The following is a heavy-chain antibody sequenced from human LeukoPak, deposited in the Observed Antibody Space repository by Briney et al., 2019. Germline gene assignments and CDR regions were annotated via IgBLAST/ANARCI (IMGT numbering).Heavy chain of an antibody. CDR3: ASREVVSPPDGYGMDV. V-gene: IGHV1-69*02. D-gene: IGHD4-23*01. J-gene: IGHJ6*02. Sequence: GASAKVSCKASGGTFSSYTISWVRQAPGQGLEWMGRIIPILGIANYAQKFQGRVTITADKSTSTAYMELSSLRSEDTAVYYCASREVVSPPDGYGMDVWGQGTTVTVSS. CDR2: IIPILGIA. CDR1: GGTFSSYT.